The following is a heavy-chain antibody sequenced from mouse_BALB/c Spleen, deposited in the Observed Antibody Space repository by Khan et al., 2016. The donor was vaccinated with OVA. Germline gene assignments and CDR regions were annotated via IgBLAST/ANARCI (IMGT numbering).Heavy chain of an antibody. CDR2: IFPGTGTT. J-gene: IGHJ3*01. CDR1: GYTFTNYW. CDR3: ARGYFGNYEFAY. Sequence: QVQLQQSGAELVKPGASVKLSCKTSGYTFTNYWIQWVKQRPGQGLGWIGKIFPGTGTTYYNENFKAKATLTIDTSSSTAYMQLSSLTSEDSAVYFCARGYFGNYEFAYWGQGTLVTVSA. V-gene: IGHV1S132*01. D-gene: IGHD2-1*01.